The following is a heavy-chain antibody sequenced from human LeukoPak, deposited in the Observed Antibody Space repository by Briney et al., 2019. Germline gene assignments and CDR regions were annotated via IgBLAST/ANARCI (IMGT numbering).Heavy chain of an antibody. CDR2: IRYDGSHE. Sequence: GGSLRLSCAASGFSFSSNDMHWVRQAPGKGLEWVAFIRYDGSHEHYIESVKGRFTVSRDNSKNTLYLQMNSLRVDDTAVYFCAKEVRVVTAILYFDRWGQGSLVTVSS. J-gene: IGHJ4*01. D-gene: IGHD2-21*02. V-gene: IGHV3-30*02. CDR3: AKEVRVVTAILYFDR. CDR1: GFSFSSND.